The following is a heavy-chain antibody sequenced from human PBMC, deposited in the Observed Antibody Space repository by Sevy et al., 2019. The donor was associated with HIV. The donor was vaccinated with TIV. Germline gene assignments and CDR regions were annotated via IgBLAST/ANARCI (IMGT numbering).Heavy chain of an antibody. D-gene: IGHD3-10*01. CDR1: GFTFSSYW. J-gene: IGHJ6*02. Sequence: GGSLRLSCAASGFTFSSYWMSWVRQAPGKGLEWVANIKQDGSEKYYVDSVKGRFTISRDNAKNSLYLQMNSLRAEDTAVYYFASPLWFGELLGYYYGMDVWGQGTTVTVSS. CDR2: IKQDGSEK. V-gene: IGHV3-7*01. CDR3: ASPLWFGELLGYYYGMDV.